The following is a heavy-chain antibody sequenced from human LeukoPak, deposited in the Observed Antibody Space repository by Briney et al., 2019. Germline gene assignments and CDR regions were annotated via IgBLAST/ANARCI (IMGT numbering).Heavy chain of an antibody. J-gene: IGHJ4*02. Sequence: GGSLRLSCAASGFTFSSYAMSWVRQAPGKGLEWVAIISYGGSKKYYADSVKGRFTISRDNSKNTLYLQMNSLRAEDTAVYYCARGPLWSGFDYWGQGTLVTVSS. CDR2: ISYGGSKK. D-gene: IGHD3-3*01. CDR1: GFTFSSYA. CDR3: ARGPLWSGFDY. V-gene: IGHV3-30*14.